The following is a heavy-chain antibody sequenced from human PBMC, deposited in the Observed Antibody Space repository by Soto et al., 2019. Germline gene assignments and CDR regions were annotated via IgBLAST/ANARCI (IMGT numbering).Heavy chain of an antibody. CDR3: ARDGDYGSGSYAFYY. Sequence: PSETLSISCAVSVDSISVFDCWGWIRQPPGKGLEWIGSIYHSGSTYYNPSLKSRVTISVDTSKNQFSLKLSSVTAADTAVYYCARDGDYGSGSYAFYYWGQGTLVTVSS. V-gene: IGHV4-38-2*02. J-gene: IGHJ4*02. D-gene: IGHD3-10*01. CDR2: IYHSGST. CDR1: VDSISVFDC.